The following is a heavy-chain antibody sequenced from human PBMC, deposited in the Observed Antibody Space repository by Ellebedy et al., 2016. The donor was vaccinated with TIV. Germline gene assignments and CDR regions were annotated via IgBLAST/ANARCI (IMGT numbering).Heavy chain of an antibody. CDR1: GFTFSNAW. Sequence: GESLKISCAASGFTFSNAWMSWVRQAPGKGLEWVGRIKSKTDGGTTDYAAPVKGRFTISRDDSKNTLYLQMNSLRAEDTAVYYCARGLVATIGIDYWGQGTLVTVSS. J-gene: IGHJ4*02. V-gene: IGHV3-15*01. D-gene: IGHD5-12*01. CDR2: IKSKTDGGTT. CDR3: ARGLVATIGIDY.